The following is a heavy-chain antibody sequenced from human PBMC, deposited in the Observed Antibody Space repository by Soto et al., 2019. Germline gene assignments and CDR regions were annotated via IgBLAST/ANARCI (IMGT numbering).Heavy chain of an antibody. CDR1: GYTLSDYY. Sequence: ASVKVSCKASGYTLSDYYMQWVRQAPGQGLEWMGWLNPNSGDTNYAQKFQGRVTMTRDTSIATAYMELSSLKSDDTAVYYCAREGGGIAAAGAGNDAFDIWGKGTMVT. D-gene: IGHD6-13*01. CDR2: LNPNSGDT. J-gene: IGHJ3*02. CDR3: AREGGGIAAAGAGNDAFDI. V-gene: IGHV1-2*02.